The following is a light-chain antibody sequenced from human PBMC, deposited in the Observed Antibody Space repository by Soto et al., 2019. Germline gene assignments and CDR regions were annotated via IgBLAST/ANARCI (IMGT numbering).Light chain of an antibody. CDR3: HQYNSYWT. CDR1: QSISSW. J-gene: IGKJ1*01. V-gene: IGKV1-5*03. CDR2: KAS. Sequence: DIQMTQSPSTLSASVGDRVTMTCRASQSISSWLAWYQQKPGKAPKLLIYKASSLESGVPSRFSGSGSGTEFTLTISSLQPDDFATYYCHQYNSYWTFGQGTKVEIK.